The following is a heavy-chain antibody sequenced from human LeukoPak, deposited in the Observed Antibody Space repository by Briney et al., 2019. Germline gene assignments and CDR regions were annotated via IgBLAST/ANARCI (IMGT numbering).Heavy chain of an antibody. J-gene: IGHJ1*01. CDR1: GGTFSSYA. CDR2: IIPILGIA. Sequence: ASVTVSCKASGGTFSSYAISWVRQAPGQGLEWMGRIIPILGIANYAQKFQGRVTITADKSTSTAYMELSSLRSEDTAVYYCARDPADYYDSSGYYYGGPFQHWGQGTLVTVSS. D-gene: IGHD3-22*01. V-gene: IGHV1-69*04. CDR3: ARDPADYYDSSGYYYGGPFQH.